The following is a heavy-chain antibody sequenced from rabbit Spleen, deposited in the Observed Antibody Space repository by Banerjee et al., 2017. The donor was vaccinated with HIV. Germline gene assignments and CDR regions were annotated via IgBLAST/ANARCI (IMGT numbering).Heavy chain of an antibody. J-gene: IGHJ4*01. Sequence: QSSEESGGDLVKPEGSLTLTCKASGVSLNDKDVMCWVRQAPGKGLEWIACINIVTGKSVYASWAKGRFTMSRTSSTTVTLQMTSLTVADTATYFCARDLPDIIGWNFNLWGPGTLVTVS. CDR2: INIVTGKS. V-gene: IGHV1S40*01. CDR3: ARDLPDIIGWNFNL. D-gene: IGHD1-1*01. CDR1: GVSLNDKDV.